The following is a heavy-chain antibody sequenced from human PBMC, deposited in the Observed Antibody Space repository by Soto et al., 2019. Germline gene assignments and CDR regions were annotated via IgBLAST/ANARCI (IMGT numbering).Heavy chain of an antibody. Sequence: PGGSLRLSCAASGFTFSNHAMSWVRQAPGKGLEWVAATIAGGGATYNADSVKGRFAISRDNSKNTLYLQMNSLRAEDTAVYYCAKDSQYYDFWTFDYWGQGTLVTVSS. CDR2: TIAGGGAT. J-gene: IGHJ4*02. D-gene: IGHD3-3*01. CDR3: AKDSQYYDFWTFDY. V-gene: IGHV3-23*01. CDR1: GFTFSNHA.